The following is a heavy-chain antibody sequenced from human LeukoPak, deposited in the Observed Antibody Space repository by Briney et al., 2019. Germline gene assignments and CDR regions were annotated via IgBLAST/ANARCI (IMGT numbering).Heavy chain of an antibody. CDR1: GDSITSDIYY. Sequence: SETLSLTCTVSGDSITSDIYYWDWIRQSPGKRLEWIGKIYYTGTTTTSPSLRGRVTMSVDTSKNQFSLKLKSVTAADTAVYYCARDHSITATDYWGQGTLVTVSS. V-gene: IGHV4-39*02. D-gene: IGHD1-20*01. CDR3: ARDHSITATDY. CDR2: IYYTGTT. J-gene: IGHJ4*02.